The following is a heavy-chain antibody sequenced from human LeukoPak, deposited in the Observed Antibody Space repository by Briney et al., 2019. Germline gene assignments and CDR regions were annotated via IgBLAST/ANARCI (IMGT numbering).Heavy chain of an antibody. J-gene: IGHJ4*02. CDR3: ARDANYYDSSGYHPGPHDY. CDR1: GGSISSYY. D-gene: IGHD3-22*01. Sequence: SETLSLTCTVSGGSISSYYWSWIRQPAGKGLEWIGRIYTSGSTNYNPSLKSRVTMSVDTSKKQFSLKLSSVTAADTAVYYCARDANYYDSSGYHPGPHDYWGQGTLVTVSS. CDR2: IYTSGST. V-gene: IGHV4-4*07.